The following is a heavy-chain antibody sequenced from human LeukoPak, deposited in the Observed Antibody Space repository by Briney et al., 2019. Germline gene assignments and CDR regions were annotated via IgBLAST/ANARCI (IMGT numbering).Heavy chain of an antibody. CDR2: IYYSGST. D-gene: IGHD1-26*01. Sequence: SETLSLTCTVSGGSISSYYWSWIRQPPGKGLEWIGYIYYSGSTNYNPSLKSRVTISVDTSKNQFSLKLSSVTAADTAVYYCARHPTKWELRLSLDYWGQGTLVTVSS. V-gene: IGHV4-59*01. J-gene: IGHJ4*02. CDR1: GGSISSYY. CDR3: ARHPTKWELRLSLDY.